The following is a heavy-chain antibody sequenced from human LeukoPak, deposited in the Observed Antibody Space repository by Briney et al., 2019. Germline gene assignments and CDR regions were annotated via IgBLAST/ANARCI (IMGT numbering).Heavy chain of an antibody. CDR2: IYTSGST. CDR3: ARGLIRRDIVVVPAAIRYYYYYMDV. Sequence: PSETLSLTCTVSGGSISSYYWSWIPQPAGKGLEWIGRIYTSGSTNYNPSLKSRVTMSVDTSKNQFSLKLSSVTAADTAVYYCARGLIRRDIVVVPAAIRYYYYYMDVWGKGTTVTVSS. V-gene: IGHV4-4*07. CDR1: GGSISSYY. D-gene: IGHD2-2*01. J-gene: IGHJ6*03.